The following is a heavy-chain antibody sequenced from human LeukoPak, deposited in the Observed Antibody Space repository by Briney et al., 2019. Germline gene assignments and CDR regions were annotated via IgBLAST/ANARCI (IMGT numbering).Heavy chain of an antibody. CDR2: MNPNNGNT. Sequence: ASVKVSRKASGGTFSSYVINWVRQATGQGLEWMGWMNPNNGNTGYAQKFQGRVTMTRATSISTAYMELSSLTFEDTAVYYCTRSVRNGHIDYWGQGTLVTASS. D-gene: IGHD2-8*01. CDR3: TRSVRNGHIDY. V-gene: IGHV1-8*02. CDR1: GGTFSSYV. J-gene: IGHJ4*02.